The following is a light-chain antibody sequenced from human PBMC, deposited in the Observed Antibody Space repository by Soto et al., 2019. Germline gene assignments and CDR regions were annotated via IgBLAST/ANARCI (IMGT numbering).Light chain of an antibody. CDR3: CSFAGSNTYV. CDR2: DVT. V-gene: IGLV2-11*01. CDR1: NSDVGGYNY. Sequence: QSVLTQPRSVSGSPGQSVTISCTGTNSDVGGYNYVSWYQQHPGKAPKLMIYDVTERPSGVPDRFSGSKSGNTASLTISGLQAEDEADYYCCSFAGSNTYVFGTGTKLTVL. J-gene: IGLJ1*01.